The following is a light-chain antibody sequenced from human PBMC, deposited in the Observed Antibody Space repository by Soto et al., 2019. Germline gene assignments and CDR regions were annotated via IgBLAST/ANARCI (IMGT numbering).Light chain of an antibody. CDR2: AAS. V-gene: IGKV1-39*01. CDR3: QQSYSTPPGWT. J-gene: IGKJ1*01. CDR1: QSISSY. Sequence: DIQITQSPSSLSASVGDRVTITCRASQSISSYLNWYQQKPGKAPKLLIYAASSLQSGVPSRFSGSGSGTDFTLTISSLQPEDFATYYCQQSYSTPPGWTFGQGTKV.